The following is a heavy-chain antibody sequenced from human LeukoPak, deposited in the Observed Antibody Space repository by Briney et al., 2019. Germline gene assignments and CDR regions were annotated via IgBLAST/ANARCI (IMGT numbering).Heavy chain of an antibody. CDR3: ARGASYVILTGYSYFDY. V-gene: IGHV1-18*01. J-gene: IGHJ4*02. D-gene: IGHD3-9*01. CDR1: GYTFTSYG. Sequence: GASVTVSFTASGYTFTSYGISWVRQAPGQGLEWMGWISTHNGNTNYAQKFQGRVTMTTDTSTSTAYMELRSLRSDDTAVYYCARGASYVILTGYSYFDYWGQGTLVTVSS. CDR2: ISTHNGNT.